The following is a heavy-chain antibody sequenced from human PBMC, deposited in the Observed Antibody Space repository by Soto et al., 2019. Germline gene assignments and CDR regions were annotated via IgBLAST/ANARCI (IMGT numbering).Heavy chain of an antibody. J-gene: IGHJ6*02. CDR3: ASNTVTPVDAMDV. CDR2: ISHRGDT. V-gene: IGHV4-34*01. Sequence: QVQIQQWGAGLLRPSETLSLTCGVSGGSFSAYYWTWIRQSPGKGLEWIAAISHRGDTTYNPSLRSRVTISVDTSRNHFFLRLKSVTAADTAVYYCASNTVTPVDAMDVWGQGTTVTVS. D-gene: IGHD4-17*01. CDR1: GGSFSAYY.